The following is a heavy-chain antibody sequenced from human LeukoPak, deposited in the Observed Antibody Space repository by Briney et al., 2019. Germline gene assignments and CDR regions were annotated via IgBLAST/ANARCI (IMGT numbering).Heavy chain of an antibody. D-gene: IGHD1-26*01. CDR2: ISYDGSDK. CDR3: ARGGGSYYTFDY. J-gene: IGHJ4*02. V-gene: IGHV3-30*04. CDR1: GFTFSSYA. Sequence: GGSLRLSCAASGFTFSSYAMHWVRQAPGKGLEWVAVISYDGSDKYYADSVKGRFTISRDNSKNTLYLQMNSLRAEDTAVYYCARGGGSYYTFDYWGQGTLVTVSS.